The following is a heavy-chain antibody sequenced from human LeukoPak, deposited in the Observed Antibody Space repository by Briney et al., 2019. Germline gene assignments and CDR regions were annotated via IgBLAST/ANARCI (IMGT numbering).Heavy chain of an antibody. Sequence: SETLSLTSTVSGGSISSYYWSWIRQPAGKGLEWIGRIYTSGSTNYNPSLKSRVTMSVDTSKNQFSLKLSSVTAADTAVYYCARGRDFWSGHPSYWYYGMDVWGQGTTVTVSS. CDR1: GGSISSYY. CDR2: IYTSGST. CDR3: ARGRDFWSGHPSYWYYGMDV. V-gene: IGHV4-4*07. D-gene: IGHD3-3*01. J-gene: IGHJ6*02.